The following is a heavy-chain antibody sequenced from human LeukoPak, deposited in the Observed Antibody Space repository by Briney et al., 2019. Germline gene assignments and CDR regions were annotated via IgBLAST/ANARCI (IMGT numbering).Heavy chain of an antibody. J-gene: IGHJ4*02. CDR3: AREGGGTYYDSSGYYYSY. Sequence: PGGSLRLSCAASGFIFSSYSMNWVRHAPGKGLEWVSSISRSSSYIYYADSVKGRFTISRDNAKNSLYLQMNSLRAEDTAVYYCAREGGGTYYDSSGYYYSYWGQGTLVTVSS. CDR2: ISRSSSYI. V-gene: IGHV3-21*01. CDR1: GFIFSSYS. D-gene: IGHD3-22*01.